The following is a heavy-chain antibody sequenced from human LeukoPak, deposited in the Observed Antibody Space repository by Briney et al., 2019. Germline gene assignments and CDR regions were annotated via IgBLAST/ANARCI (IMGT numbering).Heavy chain of an antibody. J-gene: IGHJ6*03. D-gene: IGHD3-3*01. CDR3: ARSDTLPEHVLRFYDMDV. Sequence: GASVKVSCKASGYTFTGYYMHWVRQAPGQGLEWMGGIIPIFGTSDYAQKFQGRVTITTDESTSTAYMDLSSLKSEDTAVYYCARSDTLPEHVLRFYDMDVWGKGTTVTVSS. CDR2: IIPIFGTS. CDR1: GYTFTGYY. V-gene: IGHV1-69*05.